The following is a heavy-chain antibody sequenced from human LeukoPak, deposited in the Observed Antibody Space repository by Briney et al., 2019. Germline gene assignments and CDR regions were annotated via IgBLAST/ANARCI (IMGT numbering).Heavy chain of an antibody. V-gene: IGHV3-73*01. J-gene: IGHJ6*03. CDR2: IRSKPNSDAT. CDR3: TRHTQVSTSLHYYMDV. Sequence: PGGSLRLSCAASGFTFSDSAMHWVRQAPGKGLEWVGRIRSKPNSDATEYGASVKGRFTISRDDSKNTAYLQMNSLKTEDTAVYYCTRHTQVSTSLHYYMDVWGKGTTVTVSS. D-gene: IGHD4-11*01. CDR1: GFTFSDSA.